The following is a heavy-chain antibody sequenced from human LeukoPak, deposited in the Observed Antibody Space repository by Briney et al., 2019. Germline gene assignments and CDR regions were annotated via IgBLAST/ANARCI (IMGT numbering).Heavy chain of an antibody. V-gene: IGHV1-46*01. Sequence: ASVKVSCKASGYTFSTYYIHWVRQAPGQGLEWMGSINPSGGGTGYVQIFQGRVTMTRDTSTSAVYMELSSLRSEDTAVYYCARGGYEGNRGPYLHYWGQGTLVTVSS. J-gene: IGHJ4*02. CDR2: INPSGGGT. CDR3: ARGGYEGNRGPYLHY. CDR1: GYTFSTYY. D-gene: IGHD2/OR15-2a*01.